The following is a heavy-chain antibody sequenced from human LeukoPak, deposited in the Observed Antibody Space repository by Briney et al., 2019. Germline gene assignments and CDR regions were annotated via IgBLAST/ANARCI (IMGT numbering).Heavy chain of an antibody. CDR1: GGSFSGYY. CDR2: INHSGST. CDR3: ARDSGVVLKS. J-gene: IGHJ4*02. V-gene: IGHV4-34*01. D-gene: IGHD3-3*01. Sequence: SETLSLTCAVYGGSFSGYYWSWIRQPPGKGLEWIGEINHSGSTNYNPSLKSRVTISVDTSKNQFSLKLSSVTAADTAVYYCARDSGVVLKSWGQGTLVTVSS.